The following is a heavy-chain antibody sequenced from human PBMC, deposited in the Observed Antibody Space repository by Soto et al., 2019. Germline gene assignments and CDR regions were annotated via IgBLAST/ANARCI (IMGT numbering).Heavy chain of an antibody. V-gene: IGHV1-3*01. D-gene: IGHD5-12*01. J-gene: IGHJ4*02. CDR3: ASYSGYEVGYFDY. CDR2: INAGNGNT. CDR1: GYTFTSYY. Sequence: ASVKASCKASGYTFTSYYMHWVQQAPGQGLEWMGWINAGNGNTKYSQKFQGRVTITRDTSASTAYMELSSLRSEDTAVYYCASYSGYEVGYFDYWGQGTLVTVSS.